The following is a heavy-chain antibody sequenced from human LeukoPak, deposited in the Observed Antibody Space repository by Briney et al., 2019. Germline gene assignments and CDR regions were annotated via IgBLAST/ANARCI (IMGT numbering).Heavy chain of an antibody. Sequence: SETLSLTCTVSGGSISSGDYYWSWIGQPAGKGLEWIGRISASGRSNYNPSLKSRLTISIDTSKNQFSLMLSSVTATDTAVYYCAREFDSWGQGTLVTVSS. V-gene: IGHV4-61*02. J-gene: IGHJ4*02. CDR1: GGSISSGDYY. CDR3: AREFDS. CDR2: ISASGRS.